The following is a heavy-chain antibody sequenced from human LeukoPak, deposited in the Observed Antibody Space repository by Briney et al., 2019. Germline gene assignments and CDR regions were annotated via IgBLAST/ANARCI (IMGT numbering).Heavy chain of an antibody. V-gene: IGHV3-9*01. J-gene: IGHJ3*02. CDR2: ISWNSGSI. CDR3: AKDDAFDI. Sequence: GRSLGLSCAASGFTFDDYAMHWVRQAPGKGLEWVSGISWNSGSIGYADSVKGRFTISRDNAKNSLYLQMNSLRAEDAALYYCAKDDAFDIRGQGTMVTVSS. CDR1: GFTFDDYA.